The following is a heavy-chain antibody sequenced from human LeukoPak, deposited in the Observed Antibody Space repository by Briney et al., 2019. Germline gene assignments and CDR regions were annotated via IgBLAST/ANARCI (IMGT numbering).Heavy chain of an antibody. Sequence: PSETRSLTCTVSGGSISSGGYYWSWIRQPPGKGLEWIGYIYHSGSTYYNPSLKSRVTISVDTSKNQFSLELSSVTAADTAVYYSARDGNYDFWSGYYTENWFDPWGQGTLVTVSS. D-gene: IGHD3-3*01. J-gene: IGHJ5*02. CDR3: ARDGNYDFWSGYYTENWFDP. V-gene: IGHV4-30-2*01. CDR1: GGSISSGGYY. CDR2: IYHSGST.